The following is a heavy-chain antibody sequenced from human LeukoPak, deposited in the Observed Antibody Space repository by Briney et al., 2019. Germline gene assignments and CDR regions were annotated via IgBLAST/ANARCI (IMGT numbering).Heavy chain of an antibody. V-gene: IGHV3-30*18. CDR3: AKGMVRGVFDAFDI. D-gene: IGHD3-10*01. CDR1: GFTFSSYG. J-gene: IGHJ3*02. Sequence: GGSLRLSCAASGFTFSSYGMHWVRQAPGKGLEWVAVISYDGSNKYYADSVKGRFTISRDNSKNTLYLQMNSLRAEDTAVYYCAKGMVRGVFDAFDIWGQGTMVTVSS. CDR2: ISYDGSNK.